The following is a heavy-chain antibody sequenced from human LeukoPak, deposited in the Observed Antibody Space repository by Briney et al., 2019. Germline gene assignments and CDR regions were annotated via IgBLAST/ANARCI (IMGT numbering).Heavy chain of an antibody. V-gene: IGHV4-59*01. CDR1: GASISSYY. CDR3: ASGPYPAAGTDHQFDY. D-gene: IGHD6-13*01. J-gene: IGHJ4*02. CDR2: IYYSGST. Sequence: SETLSLTCTVSGASISSYYWSWIRQPPGKGLEWIGYIYYSGSTHYNPSLKSRVTISIDTSKNQFSLRLSSMTATDTAVYYCASGPYPAAGTDHQFDYWGQGTLVTVSS.